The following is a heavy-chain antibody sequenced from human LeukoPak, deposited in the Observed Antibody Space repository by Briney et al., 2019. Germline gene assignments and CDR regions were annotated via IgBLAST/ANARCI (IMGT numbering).Heavy chain of an antibody. Sequence: SETLSLTCTVSGGSISSYYWSWIRQPPGKGLEWIGYIYYSGSTNYNPSLKSRVTISVDTSKNQFSLKLSSVTAADTAVYYCARGLYYYGSGSWSYYYYYMDVWGKGTTVTVSS. CDR3: ARGLYYYGSGSWSYYYYYMDV. V-gene: IGHV4-59*01. J-gene: IGHJ6*03. D-gene: IGHD3-10*01. CDR1: GGSISSYY. CDR2: IYYSGST.